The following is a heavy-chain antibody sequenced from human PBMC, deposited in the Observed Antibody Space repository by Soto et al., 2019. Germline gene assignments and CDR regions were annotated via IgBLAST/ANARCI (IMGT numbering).Heavy chain of an antibody. CDR3: AKSGLGAGSYYYMDV. CDR1: GFAFSSYT. D-gene: IGHD3-10*01. J-gene: IGHJ6*03. CDR2: VLGGGSNT. Sequence: EAQLLESGGGFVQPGGSLRLSCAASGFAFSSYTMTWVRQAPGKGLEWVSAVLGGGSNTYYADSVMGRFTISRDNSKDTLYLQMNSLRVEDTALYYCAKSGLGAGSYYYMDVWGEGTTVTVSS. V-gene: IGHV3-23*01.